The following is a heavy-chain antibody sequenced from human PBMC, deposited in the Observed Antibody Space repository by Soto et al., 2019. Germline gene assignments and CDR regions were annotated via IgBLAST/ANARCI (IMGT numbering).Heavy chain of an antibody. J-gene: IGHJ5*02. V-gene: IGHV1-18*01. CDR3: ARSYCSSTSCYRPIYNWFDP. Sequence: ASVNVSCKASGYTFTSYGISWVRQAPGQGLEWMGWISAYNGNTNYAQKLQGRVTMTTDTSTSTAYMELRSLRSDDTAVYYCARSYCSSTSCYRPIYNWFDPWGQGTLVTVSS. CDR1: GYTFTSYG. D-gene: IGHD2-2*01. CDR2: ISAYNGNT.